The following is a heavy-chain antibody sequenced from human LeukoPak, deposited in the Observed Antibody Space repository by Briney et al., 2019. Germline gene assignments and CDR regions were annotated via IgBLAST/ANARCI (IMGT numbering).Heavy chain of an antibody. D-gene: IGHD5-18*01. CDR1: GGSFSGYF. Sequence: PSETLSLTCAVYGGSFSGYFWNWIRQPPGKGLEWIGEINHSGGTNYNPSLKSRVTISVDTSKNQFSLKLSSVTAADTAVYYCARGGGTAMVTDYYGMDVWGQGTTVTVSS. J-gene: IGHJ6*02. CDR3: ARGGGTAMVTDYYGMDV. CDR2: INHSGGT. V-gene: IGHV4-34*01.